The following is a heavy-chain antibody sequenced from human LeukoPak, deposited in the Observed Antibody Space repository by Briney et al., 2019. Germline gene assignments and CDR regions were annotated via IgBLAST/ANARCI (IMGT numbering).Heavy chain of an antibody. CDR2: ISGSGGTT. CDR3: AKVEPPATNDAGDYYYGLDV. D-gene: IGHD2-2*01. Sequence: PGGSLRTSCSASGFTFSSYAMAWVRQAPGKGLEWASAISGSGGTTHDADSVKGPFTISRDNSKITLYLEMNSLTAEDTAVYYCAKVEPPATNDAGDYYYGLDVWGQGTTVTVSS. J-gene: IGHJ6*02. CDR1: GFTFSSYA. V-gene: IGHV3-23*01.